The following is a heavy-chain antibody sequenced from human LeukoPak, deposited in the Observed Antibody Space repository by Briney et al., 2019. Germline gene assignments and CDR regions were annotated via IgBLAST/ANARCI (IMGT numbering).Heavy chain of an antibody. CDR3: ARGRAYCGGDCYPHWFDA. V-gene: IGHV3-21*01. Sequence: GGSLRLSCSASGFTFSSYSMNWVRQAPGKGLEWVSSISSSSRYIYYADSVKGRFTISRDNAKNSLSLQMNSLRAEDTAVYYCARGRAYCGGDCYPHWFDAWRQGTLV. CDR2: ISSSSRYI. J-gene: IGHJ5*02. D-gene: IGHD2-21*02. CDR1: GFTFSSYS.